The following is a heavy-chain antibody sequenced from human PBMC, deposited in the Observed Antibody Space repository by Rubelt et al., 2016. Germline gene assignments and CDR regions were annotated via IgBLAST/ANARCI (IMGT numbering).Heavy chain of an antibody. CDR1: SSYG. CDR2: ISYDGSNK. D-gene: IGHD4-23*01. V-gene: IGHV3-30*19. CDR3: TRAMYGGNSEAYGMDV. Sequence: SSYGMHWVRQAPGKGLEWVAVISYDGSNKYYADSVKGRFTISRDNSKNTLSLQMSSLRVEDTAVYYCTRAMYGGNSEAYGMDVWGQGTTVTVSS. J-gene: IGHJ6*02.